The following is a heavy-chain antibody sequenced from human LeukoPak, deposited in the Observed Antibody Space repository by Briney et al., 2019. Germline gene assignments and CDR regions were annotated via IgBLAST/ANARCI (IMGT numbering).Heavy chain of an antibody. V-gene: IGHV4-59*01. CDR2: IYYSGST. CDR1: GGSISSYY. CDR3: ARVFQGGEWLLGGLDY. J-gene: IGHJ4*02. Sequence: SETLSLTCTVPGGSISSYYWSWIRQPPGKGLEWIGYIYYSGSTNYNPSLKSRVTISVDTSKNQFSLKLSSVTAADTAVYYCARVFQGGEWLLGGLDYWGQGALVTVSS. D-gene: IGHD3-3*01.